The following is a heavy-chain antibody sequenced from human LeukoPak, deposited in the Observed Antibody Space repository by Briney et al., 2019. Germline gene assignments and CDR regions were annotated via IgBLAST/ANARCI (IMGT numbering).Heavy chain of an antibody. CDR1: GFTFSDYA. CDR3: ARNAGYTGAGNLDY. CDR2: ISYDGTKK. Sequence: GGSLRLSCAASGFTFSDYAIYWVRQAPGKGLEWVAIISYDGTKKSYAKSVKGRSTISRDNSKKTVYLQMSSLRDDDTATFFCARNAGYTGAGNLDYWGQGTLVIVSS. D-gene: IGHD2-8*02. J-gene: IGHJ4*02. V-gene: IGHV3-30*04.